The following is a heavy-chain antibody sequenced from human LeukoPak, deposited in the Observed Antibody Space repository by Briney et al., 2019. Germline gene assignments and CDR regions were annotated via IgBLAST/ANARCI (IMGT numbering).Heavy chain of an antibody. CDR2: IKQDGSEK. D-gene: IGHD4-17*01. CDR1: GFTFSSYW. CDR3: ARGGDYGDYSDY. V-gene: IGHV3-7*01. Sequence: GGSLRLTCAASGFTFSSYWKRWVRQAPGKGLEWVANIKQDGSEKYYVDSVKGRFTISRDNAKNSLYLQMNSLRAEDTAVYYCARGGDYGDYSDYWGQGTLVTVSS. J-gene: IGHJ4*02.